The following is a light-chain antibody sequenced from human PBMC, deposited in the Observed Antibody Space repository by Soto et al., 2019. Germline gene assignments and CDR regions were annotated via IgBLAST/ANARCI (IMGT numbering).Light chain of an antibody. V-gene: IGKV3-20*01. Sequence: TVLPESPATLPLSHGESATLSCRASQSVSSNYLAWYQQKPGQAPRLLIYGASSRATGIPDRFSGSGSGTDFTPAISRLEPEDVAVYYCQQYSSAPRTFGQGTKVDIK. CDR3: QQYSSAPRT. J-gene: IGKJ1*01. CDR1: QSVSSNY. CDR2: GAS.